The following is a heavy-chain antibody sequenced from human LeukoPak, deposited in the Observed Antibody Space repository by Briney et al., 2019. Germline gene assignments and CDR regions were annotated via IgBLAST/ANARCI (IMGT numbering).Heavy chain of an antibody. CDR1: GGSISSSSYY. D-gene: IGHD1-1*01. CDR2: IYWDDDK. V-gene: IGHV2-5*02. CDR3: AHRLRYTYFDY. J-gene: IGHJ4*02. Sequence: TLSLTCTVSGGSISSSSYYWGWIRQPPGKALEWLALIYWDDDKSYSPSLKSRLTITKDTSKNQVVLTMTNMDPVDTATYYCAHRLRYTYFDYWGQGTLVTVSS.